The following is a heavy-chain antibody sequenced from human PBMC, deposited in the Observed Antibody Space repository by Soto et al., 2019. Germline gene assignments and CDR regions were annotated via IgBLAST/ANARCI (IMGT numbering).Heavy chain of an antibody. CDR3: ARDLENSGNEVAIDP. D-gene: IGHD1-26*01. CDR2: INSAGSST. J-gene: IGHJ5*02. V-gene: IGHV3-74*01. CDR1: GFTFRSYW. Sequence: EVQLVESGGGLVQPGGSLRLSCAASGFTFRSYWMHWVRQAPGKGLVWVSRINSAGSSTRYADSVKGRFTISRDNAKNTLYLQMNSLRADDTAVYYCARDLENSGNEVAIDPWGQGTLVTVSS.